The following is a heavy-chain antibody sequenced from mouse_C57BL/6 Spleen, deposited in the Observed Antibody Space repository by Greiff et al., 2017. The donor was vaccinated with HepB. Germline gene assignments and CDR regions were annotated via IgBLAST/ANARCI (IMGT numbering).Heavy chain of an antibody. Sequence: DVQLVESGGDLVKPGGSLKLSCAASGFTFSSYGMSWVRQTPDKRLEWVATISSGGSYTYYPDSVKGRFTISRDNAKNTLYLQMSSLKSEDTAMYYCARSKGKDAMDYWGQRTSVTVSS. V-gene: IGHV5-6*01. D-gene: IGHD1-3*01. J-gene: IGHJ4*01. CDR1: GFTFSSYG. CDR2: ISSGGSYT. CDR3: ARSKGKDAMDY.